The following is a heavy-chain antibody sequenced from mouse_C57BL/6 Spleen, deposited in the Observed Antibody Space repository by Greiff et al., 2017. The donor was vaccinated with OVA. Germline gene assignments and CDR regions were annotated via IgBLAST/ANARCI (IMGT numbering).Heavy chain of an antibody. CDR1: GYTFTDYY. V-gene: IGHV1-19*01. CDR2: INPYNGGT. J-gene: IGHJ2*01. CDR3: ARWGTTVVAPDY. Sequence: EVKLVESGPVLVKPGASVKMSCKASGYTFTDYYMNWVKQSHGKSLEWIGVINPYNGGTSYNQKFKGKATLTVDKSSSTAYMELNSLTSEDSAVYYCARWGTTVVAPDYWGQGTTLTVSS. D-gene: IGHD1-1*01.